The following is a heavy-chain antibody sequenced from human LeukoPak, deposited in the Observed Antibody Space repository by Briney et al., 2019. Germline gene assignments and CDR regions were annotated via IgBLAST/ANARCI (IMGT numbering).Heavy chain of an antibody. CDR3: ARVRRLGYFDY. V-gene: IGHV3-7*01. CDR1: GFTFSSYW. D-gene: IGHD4-17*01. CDR2: IKQDGSEK. Sequence: GGSLRLSCAASGFTFSSYWMSWVRQAPGKGLELVANIKQDGSEKYYVDSVKGRFTISRDNAKNSLYLQMNSLGAEDTAVYYCARVRRLGYFDYWGQGTLVTVSS. J-gene: IGHJ4*02.